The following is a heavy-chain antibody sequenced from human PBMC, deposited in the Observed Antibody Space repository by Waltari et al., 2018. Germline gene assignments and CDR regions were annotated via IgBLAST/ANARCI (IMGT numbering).Heavy chain of an antibody. V-gene: IGHV3-74*01. Sequence: EVQLVESGGGLVQPGGSLRVSCTASGFTFSSYWMHWVRQVPGKGLVWVLRIDSDGSGTSYADSAKGRFTISRDNAKNTLFRQMNSLRGEDTAVYYCASGNSHAFDLWGQGTMVTVSS. CDR3: ASGNSHAFDL. CDR2: IDSDGSGT. J-gene: IGHJ3*01. D-gene: IGHD1-7*01. CDR1: GFTFSSYW.